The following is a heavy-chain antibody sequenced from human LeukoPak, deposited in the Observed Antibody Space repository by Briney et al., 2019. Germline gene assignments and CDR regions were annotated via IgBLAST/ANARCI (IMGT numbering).Heavy chain of an antibody. Sequence: GGSLRLSCSASGFIFSPYAMHWVRQAPGKGLEYVSSISSEGKATYYADSVKGRFTISRDNSKNTLYLQMSSLRPEDTAVYYCVKDRWVDHWGQGTLVTVSS. V-gene: IGHV3-64D*06. CDR2: ISSEGKAT. D-gene: IGHD6-13*01. CDR3: VKDRWVDH. J-gene: IGHJ4*02. CDR1: GFIFSPYA.